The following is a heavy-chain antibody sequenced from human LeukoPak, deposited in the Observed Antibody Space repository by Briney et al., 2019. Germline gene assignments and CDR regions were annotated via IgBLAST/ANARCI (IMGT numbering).Heavy chain of an antibody. CDR1: GGSISSYY. CDR2: IYYSGST. V-gene: IGHV4-59*01. Sequence: SETLSLTCTVSGGSISSYYWSWIRQPPGKGLEWIGYIYYSGSTNYNPSLKSRVTISVDTSKNQFSLKLSSVTAADTAVYYCATTGPSVDYWGQGTLVTVSS. J-gene: IGHJ4*02. CDR3: ATTGPSVDY. D-gene: IGHD1-14*01.